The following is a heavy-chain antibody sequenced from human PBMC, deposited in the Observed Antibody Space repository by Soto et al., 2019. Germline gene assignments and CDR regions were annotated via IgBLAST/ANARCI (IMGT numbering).Heavy chain of an antibody. Sequence: ASVKVSCKASGYTFTGYYMHWVRQAPGQGLEWMGWINPNSGGTNYAQKFQGRVTMTRDTPISTAYMELSRLRSDDTAVYYCARDRVVRGVIIYYYGMDVWGQGTTVTVSS. CDR3: ARDRVVRGVIIYYYGMDV. CDR2: INPNSGGT. D-gene: IGHD3-10*01. V-gene: IGHV1-2*02. J-gene: IGHJ6*02. CDR1: GYTFTGYY.